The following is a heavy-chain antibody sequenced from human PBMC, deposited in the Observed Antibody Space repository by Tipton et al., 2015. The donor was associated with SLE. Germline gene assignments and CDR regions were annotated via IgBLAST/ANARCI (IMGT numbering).Heavy chain of an antibody. V-gene: IGHV1-46*01. CDR3: ARVPRDYYDSSGYADY. CDR2: INPSGGST. D-gene: IGHD3-22*01. CDR1: GYTFTSCY. J-gene: IGHJ4*02. Sequence: QSGAEVKKPGASVKVSCKASGYTFTSCYMHWVRQAPGQGLEWMGIINPSGGSTSYAQKFQGRVTMTRDTSTSTVYMELSSLRSEDTAVYYWARVPRDYYDSSGYADYWGQGTLVTVSS.